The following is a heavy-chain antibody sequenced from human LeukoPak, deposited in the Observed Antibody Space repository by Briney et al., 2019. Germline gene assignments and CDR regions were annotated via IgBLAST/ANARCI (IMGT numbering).Heavy chain of an antibody. CDR2: ISAYNGNT. D-gene: IGHD3-22*01. CDR1: GYTFTSYG. CDR3: ARQPRITMIVVVRNWFDP. J-gene: IGHJ5*02. V-gene: IGHV1-18*01. Sequence: ASVKVSRKASGYTFTSYGISWVRQAPGQGLEWMGWISAYNGNTNYAQKLQGRVTMTTDTSTSTAYMELRSLRSDDTAVYYCARQPRITMIVVVRNWFDPWGQGTLVTVSS.